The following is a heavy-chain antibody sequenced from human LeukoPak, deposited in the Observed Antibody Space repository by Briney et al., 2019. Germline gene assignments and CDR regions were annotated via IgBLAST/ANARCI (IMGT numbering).Heavy chain of an antibody. Sequence: ASVKVSCKASGYTFTSYGISWVRQAPGQGLEWMGWISAYNGNTNYAQKLQGRVTMTTDTSTSTAYMELRSLGSDDTAVYYCARGRGDFWSGYYSWFDPWGQGTLVTVSS. CDR3: ARGRGDFWSGYYSWFDP. V-gene: IGHV1-18*01. CDR1: GYTFTSYG. CDR2: ISAYNGNT. J-gene: IGHJ5*02. D-gene: IGHD3-3*01.